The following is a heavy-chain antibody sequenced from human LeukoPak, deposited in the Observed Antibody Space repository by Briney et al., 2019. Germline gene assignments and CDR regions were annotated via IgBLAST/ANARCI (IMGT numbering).Heavy chain of an antibody. V-gene: IGHV3-30-3*01. D-gene: IGHD6-19*01. CDR1: GFTFSSYA. Sequence: GGSLRLSCAASGFTFSSYAMHWVRQAPGEGLEWVAVISYDGSNKYYADSVKGRFTIARDNTKNTLYLQMNSLRAEDTAVYYCARASSGWYRPPFDYWGQGTLVTVSS. CDR2: ISYDGSNK. CDR3: ARASSGWYRPPFDY. J-gene: IGHJ4*02.